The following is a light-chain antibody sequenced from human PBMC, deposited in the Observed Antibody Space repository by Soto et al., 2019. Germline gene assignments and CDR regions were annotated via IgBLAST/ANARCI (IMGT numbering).Light chain of an antibody. CDR3: HQYHGWPWT. J-gene: IGKJ1*01. Sequence: EIVVTQGQVVLSLCPGETATSSCRASQSTSRASQSINRYLAWYQHKPGQAPRLLIHGASTRATGVPARFSGSGSGTEFTLTITGLQSEDSAIYYCHQYHGWPWTFGQGTKVDIK. CDR1: QSINRY. V-gene: IGKV3-15*01. CDR2: GAS.